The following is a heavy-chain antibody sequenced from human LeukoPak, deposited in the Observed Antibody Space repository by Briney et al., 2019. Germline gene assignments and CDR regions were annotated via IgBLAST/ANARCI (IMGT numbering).Heavy chain of an antibody. CDR2: IYHSGST. CDR3: ARGRIAVAGLYFDY. J-gene: IGHJ4*02. Sequence: PSETLSLTCADSGASISSSNWWSWVRQPPGKGLEWIGEIYHSGSTNYNPSLKSRVTISVDKSKNQFSLKLSSVTAADTAVYYCARGRIAVAGLYFDYWGQGTLVTVSS. V-gene: IGHV4-4*02. D-gene: IGHD6-19*01. CDR1: GASISSSNW.